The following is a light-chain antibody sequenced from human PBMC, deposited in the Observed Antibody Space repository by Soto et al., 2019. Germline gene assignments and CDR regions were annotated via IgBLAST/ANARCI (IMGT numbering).Light chain of an antibody. CDR1: SSDIGGYNY. CDR3: CSFTSSNIWV. Sequence: QSALTQPASVSGSPGQSITISCTGTSSDIGGYNYVSWYQQHPGKAPKLMISEVTNRPAGVSNRFSGSRSGSTASLTISGLQADDEADYYCCSFTSSNIWVFGGGTKLTVL. CDR2: EVT. J-gene: IGLJ3*02. V-gene: IGLV2-14*01.